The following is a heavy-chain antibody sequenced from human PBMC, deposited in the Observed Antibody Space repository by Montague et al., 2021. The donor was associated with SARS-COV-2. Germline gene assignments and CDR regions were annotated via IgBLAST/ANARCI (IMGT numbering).Heavy chain of an antibody. J-gene: IGHJ5*02. CDR1: GVSVSSNNYY. CDR3: AREVVGVKTNWLDT. V-gene: IGHV4-61*03. D-gene: IGHD3-16*01. CDR2: IYFNGNT. Sequence: SETLSLTCSVSGVSVSSNNYYWTWIRRPPGKGLEWIGYIYFNGNTMLNPSVQGRVTTSIDTSKNHFSLRLTSVTPADTAVYYCAREVVGVKTNWLDTWGQGTLVTVSS.